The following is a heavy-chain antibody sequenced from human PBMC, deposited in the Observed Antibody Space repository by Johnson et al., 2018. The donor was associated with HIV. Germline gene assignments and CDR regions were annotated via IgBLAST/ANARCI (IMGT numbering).Heavy chain of an antibody. Sequence: QVQLVEYGGGVVQPGGSLRLSCAASGFTFSSYGMHWVRQAPGKGLAWVAFIRYDGSNKYYADSVKGRFTISRDNSKNTLYLQMNSLRAEDTAVYYCARVIYFDWLDAFDIWGQGTMVTVSS. CDR3: ARVIYFDWLDAFDI. V-gene: IGHV3-30*02. J-gene: IGHJ3*02. CDR2: IRYDGSNK. D-gene: IGHD3-9*01. CDR1: GFTFSSYG.